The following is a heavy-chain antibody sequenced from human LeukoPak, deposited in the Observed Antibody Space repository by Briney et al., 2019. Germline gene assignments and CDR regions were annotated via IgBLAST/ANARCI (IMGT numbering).Heavy chain of an antibody. J-gene: IGHJ6*02. D-gene: IGHD3-10*01. Sequence: ASVTVSCKASGYTFTVYYMHWVRQATGQGLEWMGRINPNSGGTNYAQKFQGRVTMTRDTSISTAYMELSRLRSDDTAVYYCARVNYGSGSYYTPYYYYGMDVWGQGTTVTVSS. V-gene: IGHV1-2*06. CDR2: INPNSGGT. CDR3: ARVNYGSGSYYTPYYYYGMDV. CDR1: GYTFTVYY.